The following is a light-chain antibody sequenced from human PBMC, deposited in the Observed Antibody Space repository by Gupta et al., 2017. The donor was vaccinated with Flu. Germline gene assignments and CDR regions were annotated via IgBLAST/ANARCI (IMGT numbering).Light chain of an antibody. CDR3: QSYDSSLSAYV. CDR1: SANIGAGYD. CDR2: ANN. Sequence: QSVLTQPPPVSGAPGQRVTIACTGGSANIGAGYDVQWYQQLPGTAPKLLIYANNDRPSGVPDRFSGSKSDISASLAITGLQSGDEADYYCQSYDSSLSAYVFGTGTKVTVL. J-gene: IGLJ1*01. V-gene: IGLV1-40*01.